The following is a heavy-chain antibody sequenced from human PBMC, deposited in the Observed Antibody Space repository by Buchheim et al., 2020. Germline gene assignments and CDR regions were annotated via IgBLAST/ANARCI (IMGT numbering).Heavy chain of an antibody. CDR2: ISASGGAT. CDR1: GFTFSDFA. D-gene: IGHD5-12*01. Sequence: EVHLLESGGGLVQPGGSLRLSCVASGFTFSDFAMSWVRQAPGKGLEWVSSISASGGATYYADSVKGRLTISRDNSENNLFLQMNSLRAEDTALYYCARDPIVATITWFFFDFWGQGTL. J-gene: IGHJ4*02. CDR3: ARDPIVATITWFFFDF. V-gene: IGHV3-23*01.